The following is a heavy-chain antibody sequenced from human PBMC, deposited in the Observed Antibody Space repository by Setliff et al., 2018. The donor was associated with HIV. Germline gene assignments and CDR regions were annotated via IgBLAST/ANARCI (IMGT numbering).Heavy chain of an antibody. CDR2: ISSSSSYT. CDR1: GFMFSDYY. CDR3: ARVADTTRGTFDY. Sequence: GGSLRLSCAASGFMFSDYYMSWIRQAPGKGLEWVSYISSSSSYTNYADSVKGRFTISRDNAKKSLHLRMNSLRAEDTAVYYCARVADTTRGTFDYWGQGTLVTVSS. D-gene: IGHD2-15*01. J-gene: IGHJ4*02. V-gene: IGHV3-11*03.